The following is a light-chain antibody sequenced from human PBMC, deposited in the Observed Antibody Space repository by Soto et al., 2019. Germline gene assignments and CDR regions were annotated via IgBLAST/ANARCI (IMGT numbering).Light chain of an antibody. CDR1: NSDVGGFNY. CDR2: EVT. Sequence: QSALTQPASVSGSPGQSVTISCTGTNSDVGGFNYVSWYQQHPEKAPKLIIFEVTDRPSGVSNRFSGSKSGNTASLTISGLQSEDEAEYYCCSYTSRSTLVFGGGTKVTVL. CDR3: CSYTSRSTLV. J-gene: IGLJ2*01. V-gene: IGLV2-14*01.